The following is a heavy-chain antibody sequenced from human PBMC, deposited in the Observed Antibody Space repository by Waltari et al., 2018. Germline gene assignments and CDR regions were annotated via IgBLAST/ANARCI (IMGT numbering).Heavy chain of an antibody. CDR1: GGSISRSSYY. D-gene: IGHD1-7*01. CDR3: ARELKAFDI. CDR2: IYYSGST. J-gene: IGHJ3*02. V-gene: IGHV4-39*01. Sequence: QLQLQESGPGLVQPSETLSLTCTVSGGSISRSSYYWGWIRQPPGKGLEWIGSIYYSGSTYYNPSLKSRVTISVDTSKNQFSLKLSSVTAADTAVYYCARELKAFDIWGQGTMVTVSS.